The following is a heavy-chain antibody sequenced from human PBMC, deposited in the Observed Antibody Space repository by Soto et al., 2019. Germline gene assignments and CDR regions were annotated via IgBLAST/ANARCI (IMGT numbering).Heavy chain of an antibody. Sequence: QVQLVQSGAEVKKSGASVKVSCKPSGYSFSDYFIQWVRQAPGQGLEWVAWINPKTAATNYAKQFHGRDSLPWDTSSTTAYMELTRLKPDDTAVYYFATIKWGLNYYNGMDVWGQGTTVSVSS. CDR3: ATIKWGLNYYNGMDV. V-gene: IGHV1-2*02. CDR2: INPKTAAT. CDR1: GYSFSDYF. J-gene: IGHJ6*02. D-gene: IGHD1-26*01.